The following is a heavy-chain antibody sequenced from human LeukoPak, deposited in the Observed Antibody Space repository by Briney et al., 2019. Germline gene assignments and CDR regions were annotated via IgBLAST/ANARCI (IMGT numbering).Heavy chain of an antibody. J-gene: IGHJ4*02. CDR2: IKQDESEK. Sequence: GGSLRLSCAASGFTLSTYWMSWVRQDPGKGPEWVANIKQDESEKNYVDSVKGRFTISRDNAKNSLYLQMNSLRAEDTAVYYCARAPRAARSDIVVVPARDYFDYWGQGTLVTVPS. D-gene: IGHD2-2*01. V-gene: IGHV3-7*01. CDR3: ARAPRAARSDIVVVPARDYFDY. CDR1: GFTLSTYW.